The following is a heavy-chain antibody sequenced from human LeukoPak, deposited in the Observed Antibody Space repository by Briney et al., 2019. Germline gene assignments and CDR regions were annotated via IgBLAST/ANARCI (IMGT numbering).Heavy chain of an antibody. CDR1: GGSISSYY. V-gene: IGHV4-4*07. CDR3: AREMCSSTSCYTGVGGYFQH. CDR2: IYTSGST. Sequence: SETLSLTCTVSGGSISSYYWSWIRQPAGKGREWIGRIYTSGSTNYNPSLKSRVTMSVDTSKNQFSLKLSSVTAVDTAVYYCAREMCSSTSCYTGVGGYFQHWGQGTLVTVSS. J-gene: IGHJ1*01. D-gene: IGHD2-2*02.